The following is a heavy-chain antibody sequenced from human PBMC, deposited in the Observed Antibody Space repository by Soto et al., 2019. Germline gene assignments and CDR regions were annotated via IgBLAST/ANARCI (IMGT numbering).Heavy chain of an antibody. J-gene: IGHJ6*02. CDR1: GFTFSNAW. D-gene: IGHD6-19*01. CDR2: IKSKTDGGTT. V-gene: IGHV3-15*07. CDR3: TTDLPTIAVAGTPYYYYGMDV. Sequence: AGSLRLSCAASGFTFSNAWMNWVRQAPGKGLEWVGRIKSKTDGGTTDYAAPVKGRFTISRDDSKNTLYLQMNSLKTEDTAVYYCTTDLPTIAVAGTPYYYYGMDVWGQGTTVTVSS.